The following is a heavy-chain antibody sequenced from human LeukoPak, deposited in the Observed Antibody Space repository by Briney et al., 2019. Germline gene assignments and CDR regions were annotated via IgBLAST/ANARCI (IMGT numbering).Heavy chain of an antibody. CDR3: ARVMDTAMGY. Sequence: PSETLSLTCTVSGGSISSSSYYWGWIRHPPGKGLEWIGSIYYSGSTYYNPSLKSRVTISVDTSKNQFSLKLSSVTAADTAVYYCARVMDTAMGYWGQGTLVTVSS. CDR2: IYYSGST. D-gene: IGHD5-18*01. CDR1: GGSISSSSYY. V-gene: IGHV4-39*07. J-gene: IGHJ4*02.